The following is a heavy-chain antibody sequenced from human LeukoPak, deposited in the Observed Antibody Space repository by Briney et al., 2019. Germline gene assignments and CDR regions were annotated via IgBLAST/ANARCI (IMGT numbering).Heavy chain of an antibody. V-gene: IGHV3-7*01. J-gene: IGHJ4*02. CDR1: GFTFSSYW. D-gene: IGHD2-2*01. CDR3: SCSNTNY. CDR2: INQDGIEK. Sequence: GGSLRLSCAASGFTFSSYWMTWVRQAPGKGLEWVANINQDGIEKYYVDSVKSRFTLSRDNAKNSLYLQMNSLRAEDTAVYYCSCSNTNYWGQGTLVIVSS.